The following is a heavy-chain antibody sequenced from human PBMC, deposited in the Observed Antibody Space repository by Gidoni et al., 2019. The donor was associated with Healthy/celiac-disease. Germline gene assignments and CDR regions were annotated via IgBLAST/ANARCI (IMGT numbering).Heavy chain of an antibody. CDR3: AREKRRWYFDY. J-gene: IGHJ4*02. Sequence: QVQLVASGGGVVQPGRSLRLSCAPSGFTFSSYAMHWVRQAPGKGLEWVAVISYDGSNKYYADSVKGRFTISRDNSKNTLYLQMNSLRAEDTAVYYCAREKRRWYFDYWGQGTLVTVSS. CDR2: ISYDGSNK. CDR1: GFTFSSYA. V-gene: IGHV3-30*01. D-gene: IGHD2-15*01.